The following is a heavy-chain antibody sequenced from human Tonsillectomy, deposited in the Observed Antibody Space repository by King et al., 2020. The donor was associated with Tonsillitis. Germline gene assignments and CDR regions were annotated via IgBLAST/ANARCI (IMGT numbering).Heavy chain of an antibody. D-gene: IGHD2-15*01. V-gene: IGHV3-49*04. CDR1: GFTFGDDA. Sequence: VQLVESGGGLVQPGRSLRLSCTASGFTFGDDAMSWVRQAPGKGLEWIGFIRSKAYGGTTEYAASVKGRFTISRDDSKSITYLQMNSLKTEDTAVYYCTRVRRYCSGGSCYQVKPYYGMDVWGQGTTVTVSS. CDR3: TRVRRYCSGGSCYQVKPYYGMDV. CDR2: IRSKAYGGTT. J-gene: IGHJ6*02.